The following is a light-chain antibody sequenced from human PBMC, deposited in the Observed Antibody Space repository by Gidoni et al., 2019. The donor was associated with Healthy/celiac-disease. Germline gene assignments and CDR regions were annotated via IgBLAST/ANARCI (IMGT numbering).Light chain of an antibody. CDR2: GAS. J-gene: IGKJ1*01. CDR1: QSVSSSY. CDR3: QQYGSSPPTWT. Sequence: EIVLTQSPGTLSLSPGERATLSCRASQSVSSSYLAWYQQKPGQAPRLLIYGASSRATGIPDSFSGSGSVTDFTLTISRLEPEDFAVYYCQQYGSSPPTWTFGQXTKVEIK. V-gene: IGKV3-20*01.